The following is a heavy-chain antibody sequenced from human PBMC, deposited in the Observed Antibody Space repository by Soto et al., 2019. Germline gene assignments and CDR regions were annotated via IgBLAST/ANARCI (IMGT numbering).Heavy chain of an antibody. CDR2: IHDSGNN. CDR3: ESGEIGGTLLGAPTVAWYTGLVA. J-gene: IGHJ6*02. CDR1: SISVRSVTYY. D-gene: IGHD1-26*01. V-gene: IGHV4-61*01. Sequence: QMQLQRSGPELVKPSETLALTGTVSSISVRSVTYYWSWIRQPSGQVLEWIGYIHDSGNNKYNTSRENRVTISIDTSKDLISLKLTSETAADAGIYHCESGEIGGTLLGAPTVAWYTGLVARGQATTVTV.